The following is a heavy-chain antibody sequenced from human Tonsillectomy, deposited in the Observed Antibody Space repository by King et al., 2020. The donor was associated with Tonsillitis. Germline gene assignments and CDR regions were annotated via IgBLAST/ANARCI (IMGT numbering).Heavy chain of an antibody. V-gene: IGHV4-59*01. CDR1: GDSISTYY. CDR2: IHFIGST. J-gene: IGHJ4*02. CDR3: ARGSRQGWGSGLTFDS. D-gene: IGHD3-16*01. Sequence: QLQESGPGLVKPSETLSLTCTVSGDSISTYYWSWIRQPPGKGLEWIGYIHFIGSTNYNPSLESRVPISVDTSKKQISLKLRSVTAAEPAVYYCARGSRQGWGSGLTFDSWGQGTLVTVSS.